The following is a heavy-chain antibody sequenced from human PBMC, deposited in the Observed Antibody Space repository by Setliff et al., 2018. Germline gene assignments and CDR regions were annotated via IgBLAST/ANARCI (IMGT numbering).Heavy chain of an antibody. CDR2: FSGSGGRS. V-gene: IGHV3-23*01. CDR1: GFSLRDYT. J-gene: IGHJ4*02. D-gene: IGHD2-2*02. CDR3: ASPFNIYTAYY. Sequence: PGGSLRLSCVASGFSLRDYTINWVRQAPGKGLEWVSAFSGSGGRSYYADSVKGRFTISRDNAKNSVYLQMNSLRVEDTAIYYCASPFNIYTAYYWGQGTLVTVSS.